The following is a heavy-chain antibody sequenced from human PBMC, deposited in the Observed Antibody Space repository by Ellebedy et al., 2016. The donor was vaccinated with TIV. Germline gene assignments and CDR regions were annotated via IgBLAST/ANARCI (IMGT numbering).Heavy chain of an antibody. CDR2: IRQDGGEI. V-gene: IGHV3-7*03. CDR1: GFTFSDYW. CDR3: ARDKRVGATNFPY. J-gene: IGHJ4*02. D-gene: IGHD1-26*01. Sequence: PGGSLRLSCVVSGFTFSDYWMSWVRQAPGKGPEWVANIRQDGGEIYYVDSVKGRFAISRDNAKDSLYLQMNSLRAEDTAVYYCARDKRVGATNFPYWGQGTLVTVSS.